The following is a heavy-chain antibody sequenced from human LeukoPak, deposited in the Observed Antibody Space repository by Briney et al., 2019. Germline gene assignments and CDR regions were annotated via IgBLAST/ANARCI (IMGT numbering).Heavy chain of an antibody. CDR2: IHASGPT. Sequence: SETLSLTCTVSGGSISTYYWSRIRPPPGKGLEWIAYIHASGPTNYNPSLKSRITISVDTSKNQFSLKLSSVTAADTAVYYCARHDAGIAARPFDNWGQGTLVTVSS. J-gene: IGHJ4*02. V-gene: IGHV4-4*09. CDR1: GGSISTYY. D-gene: IGHD6-6*01. CDR3: ARHDAGIAARPFDN.